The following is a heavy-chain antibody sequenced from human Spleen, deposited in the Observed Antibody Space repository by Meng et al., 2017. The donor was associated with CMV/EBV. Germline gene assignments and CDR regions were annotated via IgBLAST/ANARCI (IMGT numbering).Heavy chain of an antibody. CDR2: ISAYNGNT. CDR1: GYTFTSYG. CDR3: ARSKGGAYYYDSSDPQPFDY. V-gene: IGHV1-18*01. Sequence: ASVKVSCKASGYTFTSYGISWVRQAPGQGLEWMGWISAYNGNTNCAQKLQGRVTMTTDTSTSTAYMELRSLRSDDTAVYYCARSKGGAYYYDSSDPQPFDYWGQGTLVTVSS. D-gene: IGHD3-22*01. J-gene: IGHJ4*02.